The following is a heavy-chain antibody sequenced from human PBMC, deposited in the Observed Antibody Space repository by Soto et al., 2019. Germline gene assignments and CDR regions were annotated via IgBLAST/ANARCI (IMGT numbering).Heavy chain of an antibody. Sequence: ASLKVSCKASGDTFTDYYIHWVRQAPGQGLEWMGTVNPSGGHTTYAQHFLGRVTMTRDTSTSTLYMELTSLTSEDTAVYYCASESYGGEFDYWGQGTLVTVSS. CDR2: VNPSGGHT. V-gene: IGHV1-46*01. CDR3: ASESYGGEFDY. CDR1: GDTFTDYY. D-gene: IGHD4-17*01. J-gene: IGHJ4*02.